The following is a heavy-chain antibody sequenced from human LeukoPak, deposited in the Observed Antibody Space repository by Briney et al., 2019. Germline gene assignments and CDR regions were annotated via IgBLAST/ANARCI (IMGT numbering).Heavy chain of an antibody. J-gene: IGHJ2*01. D-gene: IGHD5-24*01. Sequence: SETLPLTCTVSGGSISSSSYYWGWIRQPPGKGLEWIGSIYYSGSTYYNPSLKSRVTISVDTSKNQFPLKLSSVTAADTAVYYCARGRDGYNNWYFDLWGRGTLFTVSS. CDR3: ARGRDGYNNWYFDL. CDR1: GGSISSSSYY. V-gene: IGHV4-39*01. CDR2: IYYSGST.